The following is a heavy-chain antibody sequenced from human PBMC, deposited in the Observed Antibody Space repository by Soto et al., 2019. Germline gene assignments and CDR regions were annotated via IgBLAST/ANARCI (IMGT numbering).Heavy chain of an antibody. Sequence: GASVKVSGTASGYTFTSYAMHCVRQAPGQRLEWMGWINAGNGNTKYSQKFQGRVTITRDTSASTAYMELSSLRSEDTAVYYCARGGSLYWYFDLWGRGTLVTVSS. D-gene: IGHD1-26*01. V-gene: IGHV1-3*01. J-gene: IGHJ2*01. CDR3: ARGGSLYWYFDL. CDR2: INAGNGNT. CDR1: GYTFTSYA.